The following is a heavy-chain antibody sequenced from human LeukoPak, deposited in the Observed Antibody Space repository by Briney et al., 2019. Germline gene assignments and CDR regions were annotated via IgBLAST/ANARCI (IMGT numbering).Heavy chain of an antibody. J-gene: IGHJ4*02. Sequence: GGSLRLSCAASGFTFSSYWMSWVRQAPGKGLEWVANIKQDGSEKYYVDSVKGRFTISRDNAKNSLYLQMNSLRAEDTAVYYCARDQSDYDFCSGYYQYHFDYWGQGTLVTVSS. CDR2: IKQDGSEK. CDR3: ARDQSDYDFCSGYYQYHFDY. V-gene: IGHV3-7*01. CDR1: GFTFSSYW. D-gene: IGHD3-3*01.